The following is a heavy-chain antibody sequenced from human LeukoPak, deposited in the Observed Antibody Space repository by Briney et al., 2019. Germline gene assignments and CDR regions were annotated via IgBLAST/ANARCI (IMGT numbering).Heavy chain of an antibody. Sequence: GGSLRLSCAASGFTLGSYWMHWVRQAPGKGLVWVSRIDERSTNYADSVKGRFTISRDNAKNTLYLQMNSLRAEDTAVYYCTRGLLGIDYWGQGTLVTVSS. J-gene: IGHJ4*02. V-gene: IGHV3-74*01. CDR3: TRGLLGIDY. CDR1: GFTLGSYW. D-gene: IGHD2-8*02. CDR2: IDERST.